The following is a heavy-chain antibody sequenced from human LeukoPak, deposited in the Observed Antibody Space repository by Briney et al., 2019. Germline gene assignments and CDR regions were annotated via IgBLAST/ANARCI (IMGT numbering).Heavy chain of an antibody. CDR2: INHSGST. CDR3: ARLRGMVRGVNDY. Sequence: PSETLSLTCAVYGGSFSGYYWSWIRQPPGKGLEWIGEINHSGSTNYNPSLKSRVTISVDTSKNQFSLKLSSVTAADTAVYYCARLRGMVRGVNDYWGQGTLVTVSS. J-gene: IGHJ4*02. V-gene: IGHV4-34*01. CDR1: GGSFSGYY. D-gene: IGHD3-10*01.